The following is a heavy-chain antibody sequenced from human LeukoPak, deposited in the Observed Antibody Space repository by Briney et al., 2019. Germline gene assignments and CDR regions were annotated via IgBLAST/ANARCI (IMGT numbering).Heavy chain of an antibody. D-gene: IGHD4-17*01. CDR3: ARDPAYGALDY. CDR1: GFTFSDSW. CDR2: INQDGKTK. Sequence: GGSLRLSCAASGFTFSDSWMTWVRQAPGGGLEWVADINQDGKTKSYMDSVEGRFTISRDNARNSMYLQMSSLRAEDTAVYYCARDPAYGALDYWGQGTLVTVSS. J-gene: IGHJ4*02. V-gene: IGHV3-7*01.